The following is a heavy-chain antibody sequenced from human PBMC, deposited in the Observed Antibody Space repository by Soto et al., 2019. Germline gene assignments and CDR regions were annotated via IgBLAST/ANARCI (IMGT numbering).Heavy chain of an antibody. D-gene: IGHD3-3*01. Sequence: QLHLVQSGAVVKKPGASVTVSCSASGYPVTAYYMHWVRQAPGRGLEWMGGINPATGAAKYTQTFQGRGTMTRDTSTSTVFMDLGGLTSGDPAVFYCARGGGVGVAGSAAFDMWGQGTVVTVSS. V-gene: IGHV1-2*02. J-gene: IGHJ3*02. CDR2: INPATGAA. CDR3: ARGGGVGVAGSAAFDM. CDR1: GYPVTAYY.